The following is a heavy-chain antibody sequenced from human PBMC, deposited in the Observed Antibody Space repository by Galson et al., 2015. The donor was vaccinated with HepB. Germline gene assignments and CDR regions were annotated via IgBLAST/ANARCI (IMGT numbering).Heavy chain of an antibody. CDR1: GGPFSSYT. D-gene: IGHD5-12*01. J-gene: IGHJ2*01. CDR3: TKEEEYSGYDFSRFYSYFDL. Sequence: SVKVSCKASGGPFSSYTISWVRQAPGKGLEWMGRIIPLLDMANSAQDFQGRVTFTADRSTSTAYMELSGLTSEDTAIYYCTKEEEYSGYDFSRFYSYFDLWVRGTLVTVSS. V-gene: IGHV1-69*04. CDR2: IIPLLDMA.